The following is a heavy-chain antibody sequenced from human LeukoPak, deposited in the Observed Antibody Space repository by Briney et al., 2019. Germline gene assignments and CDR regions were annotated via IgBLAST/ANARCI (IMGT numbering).Heavy chain of an antibody. D-gene: IGHD3-10*01. CDR1: GFTFSSYG. CDR3: ANGVLDY. J-gene: IGHJ4*02. V-gene: IGHV3-30*18. Sequence: PGGSLRLSCAASGFTFSSYGMHWVRQAPGKGLEWVAVISYDGSNKYYADSVKGRFTISRDNSKNTLYLQMNSLRAEDTAVYYCANGVLDYWGQGTLVTVSS. CDR2: ISYDGSNK.